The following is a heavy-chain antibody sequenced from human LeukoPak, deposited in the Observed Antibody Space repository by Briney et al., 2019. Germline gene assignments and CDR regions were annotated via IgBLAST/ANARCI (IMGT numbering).Heavy chain of an antibody. Sequence: GESLKISCKGSGYSFPNYWVGWVRQMPGKGLEWMGIIYPGDSDIRYSPSFQGQVTISADKSISTAYLQWSSLRASDTAMYYCAIRYSGSYNDYWGQGTLVTVSS. CDR3: AIRYSGSYNDY. J-gene: IGHJ4*02. CDR2: IYPGDSDI. D-gene: IGHD1-26*01. V-gene: IGHV5-51*01. CDR1: GYSFPNYW.